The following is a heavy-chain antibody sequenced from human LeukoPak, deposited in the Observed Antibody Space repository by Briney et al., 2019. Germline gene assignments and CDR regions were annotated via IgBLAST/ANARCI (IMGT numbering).Heavy chain of an antibody. Sequence: ASLTVSCKASGYSFSNNYIHWVRQAPGQGLEWMGMIYPRDGSTSYAQRFQDRVTVTRDTSTSTVHMELSGLRAEDTALYYCARDQEGFDYWGQGTLVTVSS. V-gene: IGHV1-46*01. J-gene: IGHJ4*02. CDR1: GYSFSNNY. CDR3: ARDQEGFDY. CDR2: IYPRDGST.